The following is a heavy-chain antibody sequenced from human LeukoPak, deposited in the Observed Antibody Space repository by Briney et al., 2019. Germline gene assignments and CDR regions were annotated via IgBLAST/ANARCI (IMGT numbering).Heavy chain of an antibody. CDR3: ARGGYYGSGNDFRFDP. CDR1: GGSISSSSYY. D-gene: IGHD3-10*01. CDR2: IHSSGST. V-gene: IGHV4-39*07. J-gene: IGHJ5*02. Sequence: SETLSLTCTVSGGSISSSSYYWGWIRQPPGKGLEWIGSIHSSGSTYYNPSLKSRVTISVRTSKNQFSLKLSSVTAADTAVYYCARGGYYGSGNDFRFDPWGQGTLVTVSS.